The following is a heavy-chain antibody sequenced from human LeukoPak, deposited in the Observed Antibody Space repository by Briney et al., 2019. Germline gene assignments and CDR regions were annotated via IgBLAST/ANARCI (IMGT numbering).Heavy chain of an antibody. D-gene: IGHD6-13*01. CDR1: GFTFSDYH. Sequence: GGSLRLSCAASGFTFSDYHMSWIRQAPGKGLEWVSYISRSGSTIYYADSVKGRFTISRDNAKNSLYLQMNSLRAEDTAVYYCARSDRIAAAIDYWGQGTLVTVSS. V-gene: IGHV3-11*01. CDR3: ARSDRIAAAIDY. J-gene: IGHJ4*02. CDR2: ISRSGSTI.